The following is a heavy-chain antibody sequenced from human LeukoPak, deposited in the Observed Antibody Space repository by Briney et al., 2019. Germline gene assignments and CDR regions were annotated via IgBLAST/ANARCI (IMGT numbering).Heavy chain of an antibody. J-gene: IGHJ4*02. CDR2: IIPIFGTA. V-gene: IGHV1-69*01. Sequence: ASVKVSCKASGGTFSSYAISWVRQAPGQGLEWMGGIIPIFGTANYAQKFQGRVTITADESTSTAYMEPSSLRSEDTAVYYCAREEGYYDYVWGSYRHPYYFVYWGQGTLVTVSS. CDR3: AREEGYYDYVWGSYRHPYYFVY. CDR1: GGTFSSYA. D-gene: IGHD3-16*02.